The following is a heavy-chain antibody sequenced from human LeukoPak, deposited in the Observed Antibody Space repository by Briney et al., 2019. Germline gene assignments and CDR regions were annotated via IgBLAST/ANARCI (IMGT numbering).Heavy chain of an antibody. CDR1: GGSISSYY. Sequence: PSETLSLTCTVSGGSISSYYWSWIRQPPGKGLEWIGYIYYSGSTNYNPSLKSRVTISVDTSKNQFSLKLSSVTAADTAVYYCAREASSGSYQHYFDYWGQGTLVTVSS. D-gene: IGHD3-10*01. CDR3: AREASSGSYQHYFDY. J-gene: IGHJ4*02. V-gene: IGHV4-59*01. CDR2: IYYSGST.